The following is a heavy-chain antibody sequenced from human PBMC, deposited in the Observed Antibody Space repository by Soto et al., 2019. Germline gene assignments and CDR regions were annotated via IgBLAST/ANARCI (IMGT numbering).Heavy chain of an antibody. CDR2: IDPSDSYT. CDR1: GYSFTSYW. J-gene: IGHJ6*02. CDR3: ARFARYSSSSNYFGMDV. Sequence: GESLTISCKGSGYSFTSYWISWVRQMPGKGLEWMGRIDPSDSYTNYSPSLQGHVTISADKSISTAYLQWSSLKASDTAMYYCARFARYSSSSNYFGMDVWGQGTTVTVSS. D-gene: IGHD6-6*01. V-gene: IGHV5-10-1*01.